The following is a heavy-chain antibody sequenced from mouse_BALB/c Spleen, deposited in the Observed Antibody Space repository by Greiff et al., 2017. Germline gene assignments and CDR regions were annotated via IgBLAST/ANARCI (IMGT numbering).Heavy chain of an antibody. J-gene: IGHJ2*01. CDR2: IFPGTGTT. Sequence: QVQLHQSGAELVKPGASVKLSCKTSGYTFTSYWIQWVKQRPGQGLGWIGEIFPGTGTTYYNEKFKGKATLTIDTSSSTAYMQLSSLTSEDSAVYYCARWAITTVVARTYWGQGTTLTVSS. V-gene: IGHV1S132*01. CDR1: GYTFTSYW. D-gene: IGHD1-1*01. CDR3: ARWAITTVVARTY.